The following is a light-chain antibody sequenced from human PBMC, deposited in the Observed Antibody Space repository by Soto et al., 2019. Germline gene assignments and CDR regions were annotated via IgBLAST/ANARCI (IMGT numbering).Light chain of an antibody. CDR2: DAS. CDR3: QQHYSYSNLSPLT. V-gene: IGKV1-5*01. CDR1: HSIGTW. J-gene: IGKJ2*01. Sequence: DIQITQSPSSLSAFVGDRVTITCRASHSIGTWLAWCRQRPGKAPNLLIYDASTLESGVPSRFSGSGSGTEFTLTISSLQPDXFATYYCQQHYSYSNLSPLTFGQGTKVDIK.